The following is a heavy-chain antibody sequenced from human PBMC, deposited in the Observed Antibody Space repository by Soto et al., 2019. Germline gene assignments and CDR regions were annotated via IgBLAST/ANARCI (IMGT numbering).Heavy chain of an antibody. V-gene: IGHV3-30*18. Sequence: GGSLRLSCAASGFTFSSYGMHWVRQAPGKGLEWVAVISYDGSNKYYADSVKGRFTISRDNSKNTLYLQMNSLRAEDTAVYYCAKDVVVGATTGLGDYYYYYGMDVWGQGATVTVSS. D-gene: IGHD1-26*01. J-gene: IGHJ6*02. CDR2: ISYDGSNK. CDR3: AKDVVVGATTGLGDYYYYYGMDV. CDR1: GFTFSSYG.